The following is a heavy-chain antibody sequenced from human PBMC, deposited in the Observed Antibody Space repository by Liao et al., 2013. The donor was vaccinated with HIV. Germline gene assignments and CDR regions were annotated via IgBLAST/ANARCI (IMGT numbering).Heavy chain of an antibody. J-gene: IGHJ4*02. Sequence: QVQLQQWGAGLLKPSETLSLTCAVYGGSFSGYYWSWIRQPPGKGLEWIGEINHSGSTKYNPSLKSRVTISADTSKNQFSLKLSSVTAADTAVYYCARGTPNIVLLPGANGVEFDYWGQGTLVTVSS. CDR2: INHSGST. V-gene: IGHV4-34*01. CDR1: GGSFSGYY. D-gene: IGHD2-2*01. CDR3: ARGTPNIVLLPGANGVEFDY.